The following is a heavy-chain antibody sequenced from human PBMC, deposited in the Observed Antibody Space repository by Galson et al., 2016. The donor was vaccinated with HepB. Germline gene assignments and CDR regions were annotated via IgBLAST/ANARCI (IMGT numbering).Heavy chain of an antibody. CDR2: IYYSGST. J-gene: IGHJ5*02. D-gene: IGHD6-13*01. CDR3: AREGSSSWWNWFDP. Sequence: ETLSLTCTVSGGSISSYYWSWIRQPPGKGLEWIGHIYYSGSTNYNPSLKSRVTISVDTSKNQISLKLSSVTAADTAVYYCAREGSSSWWNWFDPWGQGTLVTVSS. CDR1: GGSISSYY. V-gene: IGHV4-59*01.